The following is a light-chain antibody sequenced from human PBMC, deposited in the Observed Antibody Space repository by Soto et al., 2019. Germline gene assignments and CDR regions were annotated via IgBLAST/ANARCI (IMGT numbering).Light chain of an antibody. J-gene: IGLJ1*01. CDR2: SYD. CDR1: SSNLGDNT. V-gene: IGLV1-44*01. CDR3: AAWDASLDGYV. Sequence: QSVLTQPPSASGTPGQRVTISCSTSSSNLGDNTVNWYQQVPGTAPNLLIYSYDQRPSGVPDRFSGSKSGTSASLAISGLQSEDEADYYCAAWDASLDGYVFGTGTKVIVL.